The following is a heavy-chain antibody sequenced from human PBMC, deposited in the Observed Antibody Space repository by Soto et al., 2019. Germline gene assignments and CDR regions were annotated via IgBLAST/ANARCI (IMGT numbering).Heavy chain of an antibody. D-gene: IGHD6-13*01. Sequence: EVQLLDSGGGLVQPGGSLRLSCAASGFTFISYAMNWVRQAPGRGLEWVSVISGSDGSTYYADSVKGRFTISRDNSKNTLYLQMNSLSADDTAVYYCARRGPGTYFDYWGQGTLVTVSS. CDR1: GFTFISYA. CDR3: ARRGPGTYFDY. V-gene: IGHV3-23*01. J-gene: IGHJ4*02. CDR2: ISGSDGST.